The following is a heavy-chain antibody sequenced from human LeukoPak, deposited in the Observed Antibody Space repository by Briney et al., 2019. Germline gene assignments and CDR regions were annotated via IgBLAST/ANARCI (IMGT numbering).Heavy chain of an antibody. CDR3: ASSSSPQSYYFDY. CDR1: GGTFSSYA. Sequence: SVKVSCKASGGTFSSYAISWVRQAPGQGLEWMGGIIPIFGTANYAQKFQGRVTITADESTSTAYMELSSLRSEDTAVYYCASSSSPQSYYFDYWGQGTLVTVSS. CDR2: IIPIFGTA. J-gene: IGHJ4*02. V-gene: IGHV1-69*13. D-gene: IGHD6-6*01.